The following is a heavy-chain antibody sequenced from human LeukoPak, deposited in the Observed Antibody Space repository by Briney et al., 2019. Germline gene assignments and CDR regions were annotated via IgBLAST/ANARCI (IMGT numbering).Heavy chain of an antibody. Sequence: SETLSLTCTVSGGSISSSTYYWGWIRQPPGKGLQWIGSIYYSGSTYFNPSLKSRVTISVDTSKNQFSLQLNSVTPEDTALYYCARGGLVRGTINSLIGFDIWGQGIMVTVSS. CDR3: ARGGLVRGTINSLIGFDI. D-gene: IGHD3-10*01. J-gene: IGHJ3*02. CDR1: GGSISSSTYY. CDR2: IYYSGST. V-gene: IGHV4-39*01.